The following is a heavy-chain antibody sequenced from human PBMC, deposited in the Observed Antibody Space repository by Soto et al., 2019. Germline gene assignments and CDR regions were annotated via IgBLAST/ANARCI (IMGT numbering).Heavy chain of an antibody. CDR3: ARDPAPQKNDNLTGYFHYDY. Sequence: QVQLVESGGGVVQPGRSLRLSCAASGFSFSTYAMHWVRQTPGKGLEWVAVISYDGDHKYYTDSVKGRFTISRDNSKNTLYLLMNSLRSEDTAIYYCARDPAPQKNDNLTGYFHYDYWGQGTLVTVSS. D-gene: IGHD3-9*01. CDR1: GFSFSTYA. CDR2: ISYDGDHK. V-gene: IGHV3-30-3*01. J-gene: IGHJ4*02.